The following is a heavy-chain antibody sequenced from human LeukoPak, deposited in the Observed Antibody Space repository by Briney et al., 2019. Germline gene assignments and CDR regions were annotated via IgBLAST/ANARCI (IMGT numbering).Heavy chain of an antibody. CDR3: ARVRILAFDY. Sequence: PSGTLSLTCTVSGGSISSYYWSWIRQPPGKGLEWIGYIYYSSSTNYNPSLKSRVTISVDTSKNQFSLKLSSVTAADTAVYYCARVRILAFDYWGQGTLVTVSS. J-gene: IGHJ4*02. V-gene: IGHV4-59*01. D-gene: IGHD2/OR15-2a*01. CDR1: GGSISSYY. CDR2: IYYSSST.